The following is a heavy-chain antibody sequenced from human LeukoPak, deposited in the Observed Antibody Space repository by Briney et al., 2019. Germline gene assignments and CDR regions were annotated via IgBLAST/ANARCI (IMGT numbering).Heavy chain of an antibody. CDR1: GFTFSRYS. D-gene: IGHD3-3*01. V-gene: IGHV3-21*01. Sequence: GGSLRLSCAASGFTFSRYSMNWVRQAPGKGLEWVSSISISSNYIYYADSVKGRFTISRDNAKNSLYLQMNSLRAEDTAVYYCARGSRFGVVGRDAFDIWGQGTMVTVSS. CDR2: ISISSNYI. CDR3: ARGSRFGVVGRDAFDI. J-gene: IGHJ3*02.